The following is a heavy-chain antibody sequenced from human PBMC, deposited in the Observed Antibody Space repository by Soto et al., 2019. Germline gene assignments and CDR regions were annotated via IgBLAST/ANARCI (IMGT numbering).Heavy chain of an antibody. D-gene: IGHD6-6*01. J-gene: IGHJ6*02. Sequence: SVKVSCKASGGTFSSYAISCVRQAPGQGLEWMGGIIPIFGTANYAQKFQGRVTITADESTSTAYMELSSLRSEDTAVYYCAREYSSASTDYYYYGMDVWGQGTTVTSP. CDR3: AREYSSASTDYYYYGMDV. V-gene: IGHV1-69*13. CDR2: IIPIFGTA. CDR1: GGTFSSYA.